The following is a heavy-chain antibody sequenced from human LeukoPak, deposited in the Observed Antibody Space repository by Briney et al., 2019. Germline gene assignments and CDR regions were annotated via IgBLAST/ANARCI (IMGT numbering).Heavy chain of an antibody. CDR2: INPNSGGT. V-gene: IGHV1-2*02. CDR1: GYTFTGYY. Sequence: GASVKVSCKASGYTFTGYYMHWVRQAPGQGLEWMGWINPNSGGTNYAQKFQGRVTMTRDTSISTAYMELSRLRSDDTAVYYCARDGYSSGWYEGGYFDYWGQGTLVTVSS. D-gene: IGHD6-19*01. CDR3: ARDGYSSGWYEGGYFDY. J-gene: IGHJ4*02.